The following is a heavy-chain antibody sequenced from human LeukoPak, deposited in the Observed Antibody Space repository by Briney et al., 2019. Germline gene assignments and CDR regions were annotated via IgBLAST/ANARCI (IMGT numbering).Heavy chain of an antibody. Sequence: ASVKVSCKASGYTFTGYYMHWVRQAPGQGLEWMGRINPDSGGTKYAQKFQGRVTMTRDTSISTAYMELSSLRSEDTAVYYCARGGELASFDYWGQGTLVTVSS. V-gene: IGHV1-2*06. CDR2: INPDSGGT. CDR1: GYTFTGYY. D-gene: IGHD1-1*01. J-gene: IGHJ4*02. CDR3: ARGGELASFDY.